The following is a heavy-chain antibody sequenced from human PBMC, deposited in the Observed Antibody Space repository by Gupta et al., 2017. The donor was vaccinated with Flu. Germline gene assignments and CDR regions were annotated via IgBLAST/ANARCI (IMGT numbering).Heavy chain of an antibody. V-gene: IGHV1-18*01. CDR1: IRYN. D-gene: IGHD1-26*01. CDR3: AREDADRSFAFVDS. CDR2: ISAYNGNT. Sequence: IRYNLNWIRQAPGQGPEWMGWISAYNGNTDYAHKFQGRVTMTTDTATSTVYMELRSLIFDDTAVYYCAREDADRSFAFVDSWGQGTRVTVSS. J-gene: IGHJ5*01.